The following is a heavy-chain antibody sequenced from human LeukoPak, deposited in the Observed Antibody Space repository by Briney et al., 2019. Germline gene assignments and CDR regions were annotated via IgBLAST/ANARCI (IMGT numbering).Heavy chain of an antibody. Sequence: PGGSLRLSCAASGFTFSSYGMHWVRQAPGKGLEWVAVISYDGSNKYYADSVKGRFTISRDNSKNTLYLQMNSLRAEDTAVYYCAKDLNWGFPFDYWGQGTLVTVSS. D-gene: IGHD7-27*01. V-gene: IGHV3-30*18. J-gene: IGHJ4*02. CDR1: GFTFSSYG. CDR3: AKDLNWGFPFDY. CDR2: ISYDGSNK.